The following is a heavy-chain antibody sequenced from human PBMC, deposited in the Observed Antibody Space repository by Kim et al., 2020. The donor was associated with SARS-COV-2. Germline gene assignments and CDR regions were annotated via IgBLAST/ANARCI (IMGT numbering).Heavy chain of an antibody. Sequence: QTLSLTCTVSGGSISSGGYYWSWIRQHPGKGLEWIGYIYYSGSTYYNPSLKSRVTISVDTSKNQFSLKLSSVTAADTAVYYCARVPSRITLVAFDIWGQGTMVTVSS. CDR3: ARVPSRITLVAFDI. D-gene: IGHD3-10*01. V-gene: IGHV4-31*03. J-gene: IGHJ3*02. CDR2: IYYSGST. CDR1: GGSISSGGYY.